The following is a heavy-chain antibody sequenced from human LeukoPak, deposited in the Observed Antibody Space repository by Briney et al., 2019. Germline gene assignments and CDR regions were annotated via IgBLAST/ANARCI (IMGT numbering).Heavy chain of an antibody. CDR2: IYYRGST. CDR1: GGSISSSSYY. D-gene: IGHD2-2*01. CDR3: ARRRYCSSTSCYYVSYFDY. Sequence: SETLSLTCTVSGGSISSSSYYWGWIRQPPGKGLEWIGYIYYRGSTYYNPSLKSRVTISVDTSKNQFSLKLSSVTAADTAVYYCARRRYCSSTSCYYVSYFDYWGQGTLVTVSS. J-gene: IGHJ4*02. V-gene: IGHV4-30-4*08.